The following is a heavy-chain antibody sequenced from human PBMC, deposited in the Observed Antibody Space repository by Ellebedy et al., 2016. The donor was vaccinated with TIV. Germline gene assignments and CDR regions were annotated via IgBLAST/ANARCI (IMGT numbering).Heavy chain of an antibody. CDR1: GGSISDYY. CDR3: ATSRDGYKIDY. CDR2: MYTSGTT. D-gene: IGHD5-24*01. V-gene: IGHV4-59*10. J-gene: IGHJ4*02. Sequence: SETLSLTXAVYGGSISDYYWSWIRQPAGKGLEWLGRMYTSGTTHHNPSLKSRVTMSLDTSKKQFSLELSSVTVADTAVYYCATSRDGYKIDYWGPGILVTVSS.